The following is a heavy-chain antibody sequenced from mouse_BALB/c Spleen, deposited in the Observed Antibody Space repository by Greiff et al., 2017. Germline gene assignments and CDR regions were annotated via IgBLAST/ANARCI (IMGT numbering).Heavy chain of an antibody. V-gene: IGHV2-9*02. CDR2: IWAGGST. CDR3: ARDRHYYGQYYYAMDY. CDR1: GFSLTSYG. D-gene: IGHD1-1*01. Sequence: VKLMESGPGLVAPSQSLSITCTVSGFSLTSYGVHWVRQPPGKGLEWLGVIWAGGSTNYNSALMSRLSISKDNSKSQVFLKMNSLQTDDTAMYYCARDRHYYGQYYYAMDYWGQGTSVTVSS. J-gene: IGHJ4*01.